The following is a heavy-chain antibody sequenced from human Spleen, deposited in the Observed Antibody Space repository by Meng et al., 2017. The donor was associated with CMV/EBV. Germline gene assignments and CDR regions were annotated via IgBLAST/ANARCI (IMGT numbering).Heavy chain of an antibody. Sequence: SGGSISRSNWWSWVRQPPGKGLEWIGEIYHSGSTTYNPSLKSRVTISVDKSKNQFSLKLSSVTAADTAVYYCARVGVGGDDYDILTWGQGTLVTVSS. J-gene: IGHJ5*02. CDR1: GGSISRSNW. D-gene: IGHD3-9*01. CDR2: IYHSGST. V-gene: IGHV4-4*02. CDR3: ARVGVGGDDYDILT.